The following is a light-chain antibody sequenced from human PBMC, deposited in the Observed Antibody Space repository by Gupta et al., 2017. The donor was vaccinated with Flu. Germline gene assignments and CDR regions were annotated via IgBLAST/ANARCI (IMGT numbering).Light chain of an antibody. V-gene: IGKV4-1*01. CDR2: WAS. CDR1: QSVLYTSNNQNY. J-gene: IGKJ1*01. Sequence: DIVMTPSPDSLAVSLGERATINCKSSQSVLYTSNNQNYLAWYQHKPGQPPKLLIYWASTREFGVPDRFSGSGSGTDFTLTISSLQAEDVAVYYCQQYYSTPQTFGQGTKVEIK. CDR3: QQYYSTPQT.